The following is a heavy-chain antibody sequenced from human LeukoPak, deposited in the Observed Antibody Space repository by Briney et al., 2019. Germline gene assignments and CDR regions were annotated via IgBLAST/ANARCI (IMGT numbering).Heavy chain of an antibody. CDR2: ISFDGSNK. Sequence: PGGSLRLSCAASGFTFRSYAMHWVRQAPGKGLEWVAVISFDGSNKYYADSVKGRFTISRDNSKNTLYLQMDRQRVEDTAVYYCTRDHNRRLVDLSLLDYWGQGTLVTVSS. D-gene: IGHD3-16*02. CDR3: TRDHNRRLVDLSLLDY. CDR1: GFTFRSYA. J-gene: IGHJ4*02. V-gene: IGHV3-30*04.